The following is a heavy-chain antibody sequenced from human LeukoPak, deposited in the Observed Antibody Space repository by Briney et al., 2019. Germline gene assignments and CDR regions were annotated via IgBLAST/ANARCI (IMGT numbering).Heavy chain of an antibody. CDR1: GFTFSSYA. V-gene: IGHV3-64*01. Sequence: PGGSLRLSCAASGFTFSSYAMRWVRQAPGKGLEYVSAISSNGGSTYYANSVKGRFTISRDNSKNTLYLQMGSLRAEDMAVYYCARGSSFSMNWGQGTLVTVSS. CDR3: ARGSSFSMN. CDR2: ISSNGGST. J-gene: IGHJ4*02. D-gene: IGHD2/OR15-2a*01.